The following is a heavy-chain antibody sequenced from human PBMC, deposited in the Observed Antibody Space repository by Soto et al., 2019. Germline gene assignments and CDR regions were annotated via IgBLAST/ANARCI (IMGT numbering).Heavy chain of an antibody. V-gene: IGHV1-24*01. Sequence: ASVKVSCKVSEYTLTELSMHWVRQAPGKGLEWMGGFDPEDGETIYAQKFQGRVTMTEDTSTDTAYMELSSLRSEDTAVYYCATYDYYDSSGYSHLDYWGQGTLGTVSS. D-gene: IGHD3-22*01. J-gene: IGHJ4*02. CDR1: EYTLTELS. CDR3: ATYDYYDSSGYSHLDY. CDR2: FDPEDGET.